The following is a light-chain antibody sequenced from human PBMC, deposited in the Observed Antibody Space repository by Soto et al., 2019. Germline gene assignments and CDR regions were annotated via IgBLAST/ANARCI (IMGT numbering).Light chain of an antibody. V-gene: IGLV2-14*01. CDR3: SSYASSSTYV. J-gene: IGLJ1*01. CDR2: EVS. Sequence: QSALTQPASVSGSPGQSITISCTGTSSDVGGYNYVSWYQQHPGKVPKLMISEVSNRPSGVSNRFSGSKSGNTASLTISGLQAEDEADYYCSSYASSSTYVFGTGTQLTVL. CDR1: SSDVGGYNY.